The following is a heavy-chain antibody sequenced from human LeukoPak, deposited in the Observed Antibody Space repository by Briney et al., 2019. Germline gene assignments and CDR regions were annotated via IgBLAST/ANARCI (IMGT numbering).Heavy chain of an antibody. CDR2: IYYSGST. CDR3: ARGIDMVRGVKSWFDP. J-gene: IGHJ5*02. CDR1: GGSISSSSYY. Sequence: SETLSLTCTVSGGSISSSSYYWGWIRQPPGKGLEWFGSIYYSGSTYYNPSLKSRVTISVDTSKNQFSLKLSSVTAADTAVYYCARGIDMVRGVKSWFDPWGQGTLVTVSS. V-gene: IGHV4-39*01. D-gene: IGHD3-10*01.